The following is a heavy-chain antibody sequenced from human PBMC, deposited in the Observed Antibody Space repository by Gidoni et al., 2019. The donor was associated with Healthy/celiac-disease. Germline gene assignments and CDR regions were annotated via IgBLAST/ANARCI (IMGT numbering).Heavy chain of an antibody. V-gene: IGHV1-69*01. CDR2: IIPIFGTA. CDR3: ASRDRDGDY. Sequence: QVQLVQSGDEVKKPGSSVKVSCKASGGTFSRYAISWVRQAPGQGLEWRGGIIPIFGTANYAQKFQGRVTITADESTSTAYMELSSLRSEDTAVYYCASRDRDGDYWGQGTLVTVSS. J-gene: IGHJ4*02. CDR1: GGTFSRYA.